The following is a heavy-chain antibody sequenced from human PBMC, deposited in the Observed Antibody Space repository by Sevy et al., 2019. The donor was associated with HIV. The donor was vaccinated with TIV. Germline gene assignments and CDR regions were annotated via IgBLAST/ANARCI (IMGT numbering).Heavy chain of an antibody. CDR2: IRYDGINK. Sequence: GGSLRLSCAAPGFRFNNFGMYWVRQAPGKGLEGVAFIRYDGINKYYVDSVKGRSTISRDNSKDTLYLEMKSLRLEDTAIYYCAKGGSGGIDHYGMDVWGQGTTVTVSS. CDR1: GFRFNNFG. V-gene: IGHV3-30*02. J-gene: IGHJ6*02. D-gene: IGHD6-25*01. CDR3: AKGGSGGIDHYGMDV.